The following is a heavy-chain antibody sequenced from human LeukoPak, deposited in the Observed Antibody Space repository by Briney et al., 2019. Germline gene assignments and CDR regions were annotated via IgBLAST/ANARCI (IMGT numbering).Heavy chain of an antibody. CDR2: IKQDGSEK. J-gene: IGHJ4*02. CDR3: ARGEGLYYDSSGYYYFDY. Sequence: GGSLRLSCAVSGFTFSSDWMSWVRQAPGKGLEWVANIKQDGSEKYYVDSVKGRFTISRDNAENSLYLQMNSLRADDTAVYYCARGEGLYYDSSGYYYFDYWGQGTLVTVSS. D-gene: IGHD3-22*01. V-gene: IGHV3-7*01. CDR1: GFTFSSDW.